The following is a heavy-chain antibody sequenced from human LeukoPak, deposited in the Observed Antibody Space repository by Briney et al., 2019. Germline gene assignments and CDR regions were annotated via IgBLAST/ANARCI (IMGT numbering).Heavy chain of an antibody. CDR3: ARDPRYCSSTSCYRSYYYGMDV. CDR1: GDTFTSYF. V-gene: IGHV1-46*01. Sequence: ASVKVSCKASGDTFTSYFMHWVRQAPGQGLEWMGIINLSSGTATYAQKFQGRVTITADESTSTAYMELSSLRSEDTAVYYCARDPRYCSSTSCYRSYYYGMDVWGQGTTVTVSS. J-gene: IGHJ6*02. D-gene: IGHD2-2*02. CDR2: INLSSGTA.